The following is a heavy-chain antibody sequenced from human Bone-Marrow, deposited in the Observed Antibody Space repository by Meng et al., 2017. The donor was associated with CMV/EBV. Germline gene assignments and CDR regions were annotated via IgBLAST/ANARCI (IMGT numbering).Heavy chain of an antibody. D-gene: IGHD6-13*01. V-gene: IGHV3-15*01. CDR1: GFTFSNAW. J-gene: IGHJ4*02. CDR2: IKSKTDGGTT. CDR3: ASIAKYSSSWHN. Sequence: GESLKISCAASGFTFSNAWMSWVRQAPGKGLEWVGRIKSKTDGGTTDYAAPVKGRFTISRDDSKNSLYLQMNSLKTEDTAVYHCASIAKYSSSWHNWGQGTLVTVSS.